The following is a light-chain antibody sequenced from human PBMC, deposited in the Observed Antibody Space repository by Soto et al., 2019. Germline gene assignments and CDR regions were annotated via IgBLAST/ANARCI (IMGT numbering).Light chain of an antibody. CDR3: QQYDSSPVT. CDR1: QSFSSSY. V-gene: IGKV3-20*01. J-gene: IGKJ3*01. CDR2: GAS. Sequence: EIVLTQSPGTLSLSPGERATLSCRASQSFSSSYLAWYQQKPGQAPRLLIYGASSRATGIPDRFSGSGSGTDFTLTISRLEPEDFAVYYCQQYDSSPVTFGPGTKVDIK.